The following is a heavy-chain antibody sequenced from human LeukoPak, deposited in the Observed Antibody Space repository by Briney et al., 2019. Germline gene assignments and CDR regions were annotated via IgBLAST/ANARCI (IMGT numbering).Heavy chain of an antibody. D-gene: IGHD1-1*01. Sequence: PGGSLRLSCATSGFTFSDYFMNWVRQAPGKGLQYVSSISGSSRHIYYADSVKGRFTISRDNAKNSLYLEMNSLRAEDTAVYYCARDYWRSIDHWGQGTLVTVSS. V-gene: IGHV3-21*01. CDR2: ISGSSRHI. CDR3: ARDYWRSIDH. J-gene: IGHJ4*02. CDR1: GFTFSDYF.